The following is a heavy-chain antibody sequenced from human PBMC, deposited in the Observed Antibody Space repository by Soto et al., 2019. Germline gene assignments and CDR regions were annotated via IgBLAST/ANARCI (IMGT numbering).Heavy chain of an antibody. CDR3: GRRDISYGPLDL. J-gene: IGHJ5*02. CDR1: GGPTTGYY. CDR2: IYYVGTT. D-gene: IGHD5-18*01. V-gene: IGHV4-59*08. Sequence: QVHLQESGPGLVKPSETLSLTCTVSGGPTTGYYWGWIRQPPGKGLEWIGYIYYVGTTKYNPALRSRPTISLDTSKNQFSLTLTSVTAADTAIYFCGRRDISYGPLDLWGQGRLVVVSS.